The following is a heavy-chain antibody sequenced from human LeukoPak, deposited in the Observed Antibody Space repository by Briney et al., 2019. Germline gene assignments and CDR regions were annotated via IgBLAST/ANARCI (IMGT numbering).Heavy chain of an antibody. Sequence: GGSLRLSCAASGFTFRSYPMHWVRQAPGKGLEWVAVISYDGSNKYYADSVKGRFTISRDNSKNTLYLQMNSLRAEDTAMYYCARDSYQDYYGRFDPWGQGTLVIVSS. CDR3: ARDSYQDYYGRFDP. D-gene: IGHD3-10*01. V-gene: IGHV3-30*04. CDR1: GFTFRSYP. CDR2: ISYDGSNK. J-gene: IGHJ5*02.